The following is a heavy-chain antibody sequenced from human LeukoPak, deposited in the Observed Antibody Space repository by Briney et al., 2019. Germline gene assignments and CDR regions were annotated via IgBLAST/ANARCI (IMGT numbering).Heavy chain of an antibody. CDR1: GFTFSSYW. CDR2: INSDGSST. J-gene: IGHJ4*02. CDR3: ARGFGYSSGWYVS. Sequence: GGSLRLSCAASGFTFSSYWMHWVRQAPGKGLVWVSRINSDGSSTSYADSVKGRFSISRDNAKNTLYLQMNSLRAEDTAVYYCARGFGYSSGWYVSWGQGTLVTVSS. D-gene: IGHD6-19*01. V-gene: IGHV3-74*01.